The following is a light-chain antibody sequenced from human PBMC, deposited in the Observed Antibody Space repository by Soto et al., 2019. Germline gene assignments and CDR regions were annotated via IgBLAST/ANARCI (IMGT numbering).Light chain of an antibody. CDR2: RNN. V-gene: IGLV1-47*01. CDR3: ATWDDSLNGFYV. Sequence: QSVLTQPPSASGTPGQGVTISCSGSTSNIGSNYAYWYQQLPGTAPKLLIYRNNQRPSGVPDRFSGSKSGTSASLAISGLRSDDEADYFCATWDDSLNGFYVFGTGTKVTVL. CDR1: TSNIGSNY. J-gene: IGLJ1*01.